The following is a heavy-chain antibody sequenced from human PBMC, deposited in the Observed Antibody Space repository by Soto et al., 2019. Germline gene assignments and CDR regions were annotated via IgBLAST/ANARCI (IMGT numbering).Heavy chain of an antibody. CDR2: IIPIFGTA. CDR3: ARDLGAGPRVVVTAILSA. D-gene: IGHD2-21*02. CDR1: GGTFSSYA. J-gene: IGHJ5*02. Sequence: SVKVSCKASGGTFSSYAISWVRQAPGQGLEWMGGIIPIFGTANYAQKFQGRVTITADESTSTAYMELSSLRSEDTAVYYCARDLGAGPRVVVTAILSAWGQGTLVTVSS. V-gene: IGHV1-69*13.